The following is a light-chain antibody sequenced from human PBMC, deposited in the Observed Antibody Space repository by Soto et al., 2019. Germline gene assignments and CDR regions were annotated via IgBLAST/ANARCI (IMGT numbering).Light chain of an antibody. V-gene: IGKV3-11*01. Sequence: EIVLTQSPATLSLSPWERATLSCRASQSVSSYLAWYQQKPGQAPRLLIYDASSRATGIPARFSGSGSGTDFTLTISSLEPEDFAVYYCQQRSNWPMYTFGQGTKLEIK. J-gene: IGKJ2*01. CDR1: QSVSSY. CDR3: QQRSNWPMYT. CDR2: DAS.